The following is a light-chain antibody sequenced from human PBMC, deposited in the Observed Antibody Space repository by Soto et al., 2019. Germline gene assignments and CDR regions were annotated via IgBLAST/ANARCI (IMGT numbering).Light chain of an antibody. CDR2: DTS. J-gene: IGKJ3*01. CDR1: QSVSSY. CDR3: QQRTNWPRSFT. Sequence: EIVLTQSPATLSLSPGERATLSCRASQSVSSYLAWYQQKPGQAPRLLIYDTSKRATGVPARFSGSGSGTDFTLTISSLEPEDFAVYYCQQRTNWPRSFTFGPGTKVDIK. V-gene: IGKV3-11*01.